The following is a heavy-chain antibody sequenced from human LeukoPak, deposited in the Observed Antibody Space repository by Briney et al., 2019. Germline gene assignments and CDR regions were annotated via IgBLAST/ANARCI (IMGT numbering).Heavy chain of an antibody. V-gene: IGHV3-23*01. CDR3: ARDLGGGGDY. Sequence: GGSLRLSCAASGFSFGSHPMNWVRQAPGKGLEWVSGITGSGDYTYYIDSVQGRFTISRDNAKNSLYLQMNSLRYEDTALYYCARDLGGGGDYWGQGTLVTVSS. CDR1: GFSFGSHP. D-gene: IGHD3-16*01. J-gene: IGHJ4*02. CDR2: ITGSGDYT.